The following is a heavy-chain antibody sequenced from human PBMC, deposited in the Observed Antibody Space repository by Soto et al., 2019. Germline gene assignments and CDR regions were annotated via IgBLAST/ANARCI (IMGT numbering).Heavy chain of an antibody. D-gene: IGHD4-17*01. J-gene: IGHJ5*02. CDR2: MNPKSGNT. V-gene: IGHV1-8*01. CDR3: VRRNHGDPRWFDP. Sequence: QVQLVQSGAEVKKPGASVKVSCKASAYTFTSYDINWVQQATGQGLEWMGWMNPKSGNTGYAQKFQGRVTMTRNTSISTAYLELSSLRSEDTAVYYCVRRNHGDPRWFDPWGQGTLVTVSS. CDR1: AYTFTSYD.